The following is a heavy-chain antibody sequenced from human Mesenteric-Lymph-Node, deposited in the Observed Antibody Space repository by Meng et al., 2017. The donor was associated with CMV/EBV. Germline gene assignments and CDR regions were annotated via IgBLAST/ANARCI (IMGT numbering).Heavy chain of an antibody. J-gene: IGHJ4*02. CDR3: AMGSAGATIDH. CDR1: GFTFSSYS. CDR2: ISSSRSYI. D-gene: IGHD1-26*01. V-gene: IGHV3-21*04. Sequence: GESLKISCEASGFTFSSYSMNWVRQAPGKGLEWVSFISSSRSYIYYADSVKGRFTISRDNAKNSLYLQMSSLRPEDSALYFCAMGSAGATIDHWGRGTLVTVSS.